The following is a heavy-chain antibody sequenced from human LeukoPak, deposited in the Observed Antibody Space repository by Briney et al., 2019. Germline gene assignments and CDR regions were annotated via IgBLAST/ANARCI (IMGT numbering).Heavy chain of an antibody. CDR1: GYTFRSYG. CDR3: ATHITAVPY. J-gene: IGHJ4*02. CDR2: ISTHNANT. D-gene: IGHD6-13*01. V-gene: IGHV1-18*01. Sequence: ASVKASCKASGYTFRSYGISWVRQAPGQGLEWVGWISTHNANTKYAQKLQGRVTLTTDTSTSTAYMELRSLRSDDTAVYYCATHITAVPYWGQGTLVTVSS.